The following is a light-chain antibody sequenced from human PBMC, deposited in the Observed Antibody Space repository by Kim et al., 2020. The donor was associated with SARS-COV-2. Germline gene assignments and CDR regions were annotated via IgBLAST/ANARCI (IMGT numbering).Light chain of an antibody. Sequence: GKTVTISCTRSSGSIASNYVQWYHQRPGSAPTTVIYEDNQRPSGVPDRFSGSIDSSSNSASLTISGLKTEDEADYYCQSYDSSNRVFGTGTKVTVL. V-gene: IGLV6-57*03. CDR1: SGSIASNY. J-gene: IGLJ1*01. CDR2: EDN. CDR3: QSYDSSNRV.